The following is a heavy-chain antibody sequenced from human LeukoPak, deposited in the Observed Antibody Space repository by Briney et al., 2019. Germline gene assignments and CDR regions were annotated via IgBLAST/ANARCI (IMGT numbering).Heavy chain of an antibody. Sequence: SETLSLTCTVSGGSISSYYWSWIRQPPGKGLEWIGYIYYSGSTNYNPSLKSRVTISVDTSKNQFSLKLSSVTAADTAVYYCAKIPDTSGWYEFDYWGQGTLVTVSS. CDR3: AKIPDTSGWYEFDY. CDR1: GGSISSYY. CDR2: IYYSGST. D-gene: IGHD6-19*01. J-gene: IGHJ4*02. V-gene: IGHV4-59*01.